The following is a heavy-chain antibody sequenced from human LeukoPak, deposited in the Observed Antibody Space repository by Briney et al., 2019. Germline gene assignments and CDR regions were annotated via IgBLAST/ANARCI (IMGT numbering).Heavy chain of an antibody. V-gene: IGHV4-59*08. D-gene: IGHD6-19*01. J-gene: IGHJ4*02. Sequence: TSETLSLTCAVSGGSISYYYWSWIRQPPGKGLEWIGYIYYIGSTNYNPSLKTRVTISVDTSKNQFSLKLSSVTAADTAVYYCARGISSGLTAPYFFDSWGQGTLVTVSS. CDR1: GGSISYYY. CDR3: ARGISSGLTAPYFFDS. CDR2: IYYIGST.